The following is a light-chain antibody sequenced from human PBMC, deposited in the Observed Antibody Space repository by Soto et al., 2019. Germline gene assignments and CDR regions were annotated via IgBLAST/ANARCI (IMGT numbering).Light chain of an antibody. V-gene: IGLV2-14*01. Sequence: QSVLTQPASVSGSPGQSITISCTGTSSDVGAYNYVSWYQQHSGKAPKHIIYEVTNRPSGVSNRFSASKSGNTASLTIFGLQAEDEADYYCSSYTSSSSWVFGGGTQLTVL. CDR3: SSYTSSSSWV. CDR2: EVT. CDR1: SSDVGAYNY. J-gene: IGLJ3*02.